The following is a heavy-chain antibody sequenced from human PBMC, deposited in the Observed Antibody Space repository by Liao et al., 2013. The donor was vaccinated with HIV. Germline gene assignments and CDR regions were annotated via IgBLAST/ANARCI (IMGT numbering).Heavy chain of an antibody. CDR3: ARAPRAFDI. J-gene: IGHJ3*02. Sequence: QLQLQESGPGRVKPSETLSLTCNVSGGSITSSSYDWGWIRQSPGKGLEWIGSLAYSGTTNFNPSLRSRVTISLDTSKNQFSLKLSSVTAADTAVYYCARAPRAFDIWGQGTMVTVSS. CDR1: GGSITSSSYD. CDR2: LAYSGTT. V-gene: IGHV4-39*07.